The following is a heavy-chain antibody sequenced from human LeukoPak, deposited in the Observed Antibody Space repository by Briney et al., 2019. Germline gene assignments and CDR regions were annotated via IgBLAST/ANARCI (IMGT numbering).Heavy chain of an antibody. J-gene: IGHJ4*02. D-gene: IGHD1-14*01. V-gene: IGHV3-21*01. Sequence: PGGSLRLSCVASGFSLSTYYVNRGAQAPGKGLEWVSCISSSSTYIYYADSVRGRFAISRDNAKNSLYLQMNSLRAEYTAVYYCLRGNHGSFDYWGQGSLVTVSS. CDR2: ISSSSTYI. CDR3: LRGNHGSFDY. CDR1: GFSLSTYY.